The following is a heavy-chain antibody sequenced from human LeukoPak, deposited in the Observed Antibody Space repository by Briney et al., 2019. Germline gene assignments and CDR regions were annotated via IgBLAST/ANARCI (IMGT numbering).Heavy chain of an antibody. D-gene: IGHD3-22*01. Sequence: GASVKVSCKASGYTFTSYGISWVRQAPGQGLEWMGWISAYNGNTNYAQKLQGRVTMTTDTSTSTAYMELRSLRSDDTAVYYCARTPDYYDSSGYYGYRGQGTLVTVSS. V-gene: IGHV1-18*01. CDR3: ARTPDYYDSSGYYGY. J-gene: IGHJ4*02. CDR2: ISAYNGNT. CDR1: GYTFTSYG.